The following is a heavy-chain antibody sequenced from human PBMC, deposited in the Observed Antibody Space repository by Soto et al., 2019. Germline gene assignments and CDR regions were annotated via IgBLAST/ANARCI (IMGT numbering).Heavy chain of an antibody. Sequence: GGSLRLSCAASGFTFSSYGMHWVRQAPGKGLEWVAVISYDGSNKYYADSVKGRFTISRDNSKNTLYLQMNSLRAEDTAVYYCAKDGGTVVPAALLGYYGMDVWGQGTTVTVSS. D-gene: IGHD2-2*01. CDR3: AKDGGTVVPAALLGYYGMDV. CDR1: GFTFSSYG. V-gene: IGHV3-30*18. J-gene: IGHJ6*02. CDR2: ISYDGSNK.